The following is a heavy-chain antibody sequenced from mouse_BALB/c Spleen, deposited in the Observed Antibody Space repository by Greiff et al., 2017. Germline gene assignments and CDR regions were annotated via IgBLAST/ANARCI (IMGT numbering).Heavy chain of an antibody. J-gene: IGHJ3*01. CDR2: ISSGGSYT. CDR1: GFTFSSYG. V-gene: IGHV5-6*01. CDR3: ARHQAWFAY. Sequence: EVHLVESGGDLVKPGGSLKLSCAASGFTFSSYGMSWVRQTPDKRLEWVATISSGGSYTYYPDSVKGQFTISRDNAKNTLYLQMSSLKSEDTAMYYCARHQAWFAYWGQGTLVTVSA.